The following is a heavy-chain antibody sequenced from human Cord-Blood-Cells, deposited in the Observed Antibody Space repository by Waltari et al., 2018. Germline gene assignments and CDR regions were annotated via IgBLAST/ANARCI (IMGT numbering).Heavy chain of an antibody. CDR3: ARGEGYCSSTSCYYFDY. Sequence: QVQLQQWGAGLLKPSETXXXXXXXXXXXXXXXXWXXXRQPPGKGLEWIGEINHSGSTNYNPSLKSRVTISVDTSKNQFSLKLSSVTAADTAVYYCARGEGYCSSTSCYYFDYWGQGTLVTVSS. J-gene: IGHJ4*02. CDR2: INHSGST. CDR1: XXXXXXXX. V-gene: IGHV4-34*01. D-gene: IGHD2-2*01.